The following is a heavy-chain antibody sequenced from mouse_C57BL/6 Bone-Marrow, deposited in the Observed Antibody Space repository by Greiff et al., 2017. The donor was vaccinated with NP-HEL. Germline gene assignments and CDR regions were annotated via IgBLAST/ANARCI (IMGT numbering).Heavy chain of an antibody. Sequence: SGAELVRPGASVKMSCKASGYTFTSYNMHWVKQTPRQGLEWIGAIYPGNGDTSYNQKFKGKATLTVDKSSSTAYMQLSSLTSEDSAVYVCARYYDGYYYAMDYWGQGTSVTVSS. V-gene: IGHV1-12*01. CDR2: IYPGNGDT. D-gene: IGHD2-3*01. CDR3: ARYYDGYYYAMDY. CDR1: GYTFTSYN. J-gene: IGHJ4*01.